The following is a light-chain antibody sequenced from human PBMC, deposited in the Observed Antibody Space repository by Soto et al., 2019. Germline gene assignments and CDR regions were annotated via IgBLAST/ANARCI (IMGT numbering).Light chain of an antibody. Sequence: QSVLTQPPSVSGAPGQRVTISCTGSNSNLGAGYAVHWYQQTPGTAPQLLLYDNTTRPSGVPDRFPGSKSGTSATRTITGLHTEDEADYDSRSYGSRLSAWVFGGGTKLTVL. CDR3: RSYGSRLSAWV. V-gene: IGLV1-40*01. J-gene: IGLJ3*02. CDR2: DNT. CDR1: NSNLGAGYA.